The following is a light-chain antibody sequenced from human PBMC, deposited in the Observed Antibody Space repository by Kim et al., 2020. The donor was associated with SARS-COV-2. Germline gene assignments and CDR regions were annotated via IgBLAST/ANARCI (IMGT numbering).Light chain of an antibody. J-gene: IGKJ1*01. CDR2: GAF. CDR1: QSIYRTY. V-gene: IGKV3-20*01. Sequence: EIVLTQSPGTLSLSPGERATLSCRASQSIYRTYLAWYQQTPGQPPRLLIYGAFSSATGIPDRFSGSGSGTDFTLTISRLEPEDFAVYYCQQYDNSPPTFGQGTTVDIK. CDR3: QQYDNSPPT.